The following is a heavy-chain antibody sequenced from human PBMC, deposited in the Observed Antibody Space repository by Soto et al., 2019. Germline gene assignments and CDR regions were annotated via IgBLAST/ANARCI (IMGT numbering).Heavy chain of an antibody. CDR1: GYTFTSYG. V-gene: IGHV1-18*01. CDR2: ISAYNGNT. J-gene: IGHJ4*02. Sequence: ASVKVSCKASGYTFTSYGISWVRQAPGQGLEWMGWISAYNGNTNYAQKLQGRVTMTTDTSTSTAYMELRSLRSDDTAVYYCARDLDWDPVLENNPGYWGQGTLVTVSS. D-gene: IGHD1-26*01. CDR3: ARDLDWDPVLENNPGY.